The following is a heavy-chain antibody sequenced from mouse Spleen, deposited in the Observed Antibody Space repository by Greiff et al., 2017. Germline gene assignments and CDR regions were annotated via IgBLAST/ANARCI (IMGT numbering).Heavy chain of an antibody. CDR2: IHPNSGST. CDR3: ADYGSSSWFAY. J-gene: IGHJ3*01. D-gene: IGHD1-1*01. CDR1: GYTFTSYW. V-gene: IGHV1-64*01. Sequence: VQLQQPGAELVKPGASVKLSCKASGYTFTSYWMHWVKQRPGQGLEWIGMIHPNSGSTNYNEKFKSKATLTVDKSSSTAYMQLSSLTSEDSAVYYCADYGSSSWFAYWGQGTLVTVSA.